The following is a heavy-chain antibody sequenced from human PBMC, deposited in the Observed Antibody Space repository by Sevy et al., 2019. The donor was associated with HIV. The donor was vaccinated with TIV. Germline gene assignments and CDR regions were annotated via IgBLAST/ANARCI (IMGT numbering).Heavy chain of an antibody. CDR2: IYPGDSDT. CDR3: ARQGVLGPRHYYGSAYYYYYGMDV. Sequence: GESLKISCKGSGYSFTSYWIGWVLQMPGKGLEWMGIIYPGDSDTRYSPSFQGQVTISADKSISTAYLQWSSLKASDTAMYYCARQGVLGPRHYYGSAYYYYYGMDVWGQGTTVTVSS. V-gene: IGHV5-51*01. J-gene: IGHJ6*02. D-gene: IGHD3-10*01. CDR1: GYSFTSYW.